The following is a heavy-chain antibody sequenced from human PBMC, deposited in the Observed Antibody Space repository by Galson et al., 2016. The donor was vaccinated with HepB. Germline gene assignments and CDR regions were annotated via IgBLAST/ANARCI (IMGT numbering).Heavy chain of an antibody. CDR3: ARGRRFGEILRIVGWFDS. D-gene: IGHD3-10*01. J-gene: IGHJ5*01. CDR1: GGSFGGSC. Sequence: ETLSLTCAVYGGSFGGSCWCWIRQPPGKGLEWIGEIVDGGSKNYNPSLKSRVTISVDSSKNQFSLRMTSMTAADTAVYYCARGRRFGEILRIVGWFDSWGQGTLVTVSP. V-gene: IGHV4-34*01. CDR2: IVDGGSK.